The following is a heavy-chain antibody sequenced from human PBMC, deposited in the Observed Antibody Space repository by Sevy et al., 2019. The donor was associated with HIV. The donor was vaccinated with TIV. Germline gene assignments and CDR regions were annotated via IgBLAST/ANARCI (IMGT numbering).Heavy chain of an antibody. CDR3: ARDYYDFWSGYPYYYGMDV. D-gene: IGHD3-3*01. V-gene: IGHV3-74*01. J-gene: IGHJ6*02. CDR1: GFTFSSYW. Sequence: GGSLRLSCAASGFTFSSYWMHWVRQAPGKGLVWVSRINSDGSSTSYADSVKGRFTISRDNAKNTLYLQMNSLRAEDTAVYYCARDYYDFWSGYPYYYGMDVWGQGTTVTVSS. CDR2: INSDGSST.